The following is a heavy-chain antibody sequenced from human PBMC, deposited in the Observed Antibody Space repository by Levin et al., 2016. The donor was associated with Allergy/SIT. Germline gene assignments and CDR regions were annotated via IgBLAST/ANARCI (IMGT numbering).Heavy chain of an antibody. J-gene: IGHJ4*02. CDR2: MNPNSGNT. CDR3: ARDSPPSSSFPLGY. CDR1: GYTFTSYD. Sequence: ASVKVSCKASGYTFTSYDINWVRQATGQGLEWMGWMNPNSGNTSYAQKFQGRVTMTTDTSTSTVYMELSSLRSEDTAVYYCARDSPPSSSFPLGYWGQGTLVTVSS. D-gene: IGHD6-6*01. V-gene: IGHV1-8*01.